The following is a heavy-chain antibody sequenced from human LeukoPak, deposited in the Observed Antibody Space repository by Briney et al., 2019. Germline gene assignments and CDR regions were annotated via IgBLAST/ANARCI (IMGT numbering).Heavy chain of an antibody. D-gene: IGHD6-6*01. Sequence: GGSLRLSCAASGFTFSDYYMSWIRQAPGKGLEWVSYISSSGSTIYYADSVKGRFTISRDNAKNSLYLQMNSLRAEDTAVYYCERGPSIAARNPHYYYYMDVWGKGTTVTVSS. CDR1: GFTFSDYY. J-gene: IGHJ6*03. V-gene: IGHV3-11*01. CDR3: ERGPSIAARNPHYYYYMDV. CDR2: ISSSGSTI.